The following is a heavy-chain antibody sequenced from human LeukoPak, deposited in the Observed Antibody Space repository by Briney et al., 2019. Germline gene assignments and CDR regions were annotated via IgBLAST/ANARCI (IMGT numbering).Heavy chain of an antibody. Sequence: SETLPLTCTVSGGSISSYYWSWIRQPPGKGLEWIGYIYYSGSTNYNPSLKSRVTISVDTSKNQFSLKLSSVTAADTAVYYCARVSGVAATNWFDPWGQGTLVTVSS. J-gene: IGHJ5*02. CDR3: ARVSGVAATNWFDP. D-gene: IGHD2-15*01. V-gene: IGHV4-59*01. CDR1: GGSISSYY. CDR2: IYYSGST.